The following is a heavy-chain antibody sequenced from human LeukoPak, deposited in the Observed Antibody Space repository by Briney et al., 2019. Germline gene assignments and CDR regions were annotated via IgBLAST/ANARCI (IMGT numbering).Heavy chain of an antibody. J-gene: IGHJ6*03. D-gene: IGHD3-10*01. V-gene: IGHV3-48*03. CDR3: ARLSAYYYGSFFYYYMDV. CDR1: GFTFSSYE. CDR2: ISSSGSTI. Sequence: GGSLRLSCAASGFTFSSYEMNWVRQAPGKGLEWVSYISSSGSTIYYADSVKGRLTISRDNAKNSLYLQMNSLRAEDTAVYYCARLSAYYYGSFFYYYMDVWGKGTTVTVSS.